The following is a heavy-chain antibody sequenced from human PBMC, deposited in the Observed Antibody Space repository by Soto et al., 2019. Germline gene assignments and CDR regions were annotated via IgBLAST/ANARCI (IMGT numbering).Heavy chain of an antibody. CDR2: INSAGSST. CDR3: VRTSLVVAAATREDY. Sequence: EVQLVESGGGLVQPGGSLRLSCAASGFTFSSYWMHWVRQAPGNGLVWVSRINSAGSSTSYADSVKVRFTISRDNAKNTLYLQMNSLRAEDTAVYYCVRTSLVVAAATREDYWGQGTLVTVSS. V-gene: IGHV3-74*01. CDR1: GFTFSSYW. D-gene: IGHD2-15*01. J-gene: IGHJ4*02.